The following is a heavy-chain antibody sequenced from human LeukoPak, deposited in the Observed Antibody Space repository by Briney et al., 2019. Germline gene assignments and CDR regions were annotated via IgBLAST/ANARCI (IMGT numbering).Heavy chain of an antibody. J-gene: IGHJ6*02. CDR3: ARLKYQLIGDYYGMDV. V-gene: IGHV5-51*01. D-gene: IGHD2-2*01. CDR1: GYKFNAYW. CDR2: IYPGDSDT. Sequence: PGESLKISCKGSGYKFNAYWIAWVRQMPGKGLEWMGIIYPGDSDTRYSPSFQGQVTISADKSISTAYLQWSSLKASDTAMYYCARLKYQLIGDYYGMDVWGQGTTVTVSS.